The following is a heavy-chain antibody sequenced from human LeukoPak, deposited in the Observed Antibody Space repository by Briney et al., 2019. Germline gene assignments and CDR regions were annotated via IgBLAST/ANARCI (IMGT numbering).Heavy chain of an antibody. Sequence: PGGSLRLSCAASGFTFSSYAMHWVRQAPGQGLEWVAVISYDGSNKYYADSVKGRFTISRDNSKNTLYLQMNSLRAEDTAVYYCARDRMTTVTSDYWGQGTLVTVSS. D-gene: IGHD4-17*01. CDR3: ARDRMTTVTSDY. CDR1: GFTFSSYA. V-gene: IGHV3-30-3*01. J-gene: IGHJ4*02. CDR2: ISYDGSNK.